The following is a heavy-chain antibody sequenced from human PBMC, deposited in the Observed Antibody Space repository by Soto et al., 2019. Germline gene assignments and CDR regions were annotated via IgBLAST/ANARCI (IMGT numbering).Heavy chain of an antibody. CDR2: MNPNSGNT. CDR1: GYTFTSYD. D-gene: IGHD3-3*01. V-gene: IGHV1-8*01. Sequence: QVQLVQSGAEVKKPGASVKVSCKASGYTFTSYDINWVRQATGQGLEWMGWMNPNSGNTGYAQKFQGRVTMTRNTSVSTAYMELSSLRSEDTAVYYCARALPYHYDFWSGYYPRWFDPWGQGTLVTVSS. CDR3: ARALPYHYDFWSGYYPRWFDP. J-gene: IGHJ5*02.